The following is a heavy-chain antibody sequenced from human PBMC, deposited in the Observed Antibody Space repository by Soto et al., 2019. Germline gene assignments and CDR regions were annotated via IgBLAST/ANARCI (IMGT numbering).Heavy chain of an antibody. CDR2: INSDGSST. V-gene: IGHV3-74*01. D-gene: IGHD3-10*01. CDR1: GFTFSSYW. J-gene: IGHJ5*02. Sequence: GGSLRLSCAASGFTFSSYWMHWVRHAPGKGLVWVSRINSDGSSTSYADSVKGRFTISRDNSKNTLYLQMNSLRAEDTAVYYCARVGRITMVFDPWGQGTLVTVSS. CDR3: ARVGRITMVFDP.